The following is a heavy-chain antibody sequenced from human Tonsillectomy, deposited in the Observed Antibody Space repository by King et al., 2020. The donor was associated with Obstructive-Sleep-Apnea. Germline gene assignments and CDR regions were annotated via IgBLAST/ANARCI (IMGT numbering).Heavy chain of an antibody. V-gene: IGHV4-4*07. J-gene: IGHJ4*02. CDR2: IYTSGST. D-gene: IGHD3-10*01. CDR1: GGSTSNYY. CDR3: AREGDGSGSYYDSPFDY. Sequence: QLQESGPGLVKPSETLSLTCTVSGGSTSNYYWSWIRQPAGKGLEWIGRIYTSGSTNYNPSLKSRVTMSADTSKNQFSLELSSVTAADTAVYYCAREGDGSGSYYDSPFDYWGQGTLVTVSA.